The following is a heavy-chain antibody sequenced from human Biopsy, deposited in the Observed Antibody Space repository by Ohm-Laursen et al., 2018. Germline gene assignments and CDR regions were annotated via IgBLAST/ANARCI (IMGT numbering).Heavy chain of an antibody. CDR1: GYTFPSYG. V-gene: IGHV1-18*01. CDR2: ISAYNNNNT. Sequence: ASVKVSCKASGYTFPSYGISWVRQAPGQGLEWMGWISAYNNNNTNYAQKVQGRVTMTTDTSTSTAYMELRSLRSDDTAVYYCARDRGYYYYYGMDVWGQGTTVTVSS. CDR3: ARDRGYYYYYGMDV. D-gene: IGHD3-10*01. J-gene: IGHJ6*02.